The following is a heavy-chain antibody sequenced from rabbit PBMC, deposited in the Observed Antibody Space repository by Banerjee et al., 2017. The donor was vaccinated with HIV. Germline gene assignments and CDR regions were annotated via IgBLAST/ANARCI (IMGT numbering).Heavy chain of an antibody. Sequence: QEQLEESGGDLVKPGGSLTLTCTASGFSFSSGYDMCWVRQAPGKGLEWIGYVYTGSGVTWSANWVNGRFTISKTSSTTVTLQMTSLTAADTATYFCARDLAGVTGWNFGLWGPGTLVTVS. CDR2: VYTGSGVT. V-gene: IGHV1S45*01. CDR1: GFSFSSGYD. D-gene: IGHD4-1*01. J-gene: IGHJ4*01. CDR3: ARDLAGVTGWNFGL.